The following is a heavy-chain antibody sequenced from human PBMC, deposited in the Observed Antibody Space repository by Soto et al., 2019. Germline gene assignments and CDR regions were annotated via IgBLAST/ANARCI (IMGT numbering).Heavy chain of an antibody. CDR3: AGYGIVAANCIEP. D-gene: IGHD5-12*01. Sequence: SETLSLTCTVSGASISSYYWSWLRLPPGKGLEWIGYIYSGSTDYNPSLKSRATMSVDTSKNQVSLRLTSVTAADTAVYHFAGYGIVAANCIEPWGQGTQVTVSS. CDR2: IYSGST. V-gene: IGHV4-59*01. J-gene: IGHJ5*02. CDR1: GASISSYY.